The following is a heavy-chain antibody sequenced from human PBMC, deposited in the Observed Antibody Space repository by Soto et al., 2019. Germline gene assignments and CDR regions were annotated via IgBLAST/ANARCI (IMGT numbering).Heavy chain of an antibody. CDR3: ARSYPDFGYCSGGSCYSGVYYYGMDV. D-gene: IGHD2-15*01. CDR2: IIPIFGTA. V-gene: IGHV1-69*01. CDR1: GGTFSSYA. J-gene: IGHJ6*02. Sequence: QVQLVQSGAEVKKPGSSVKVSCKASGGTFSSYAISWVRQAPGQGLEWMGGIIPIFGTANYAQKFQGRVRIPADESTSTAYMELSSLRSEDTAVYYCARSYPDFGYCSGGSCYSGVYYYGMDVWGQGTTVTVSS.